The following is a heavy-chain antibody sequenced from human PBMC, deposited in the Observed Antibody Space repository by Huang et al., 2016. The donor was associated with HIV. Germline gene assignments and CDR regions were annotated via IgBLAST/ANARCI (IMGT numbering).Heavy chain of an antibody. CDR1: GGSIRSENYY. Sequence: QLQLQESGPGLVKPSETLSLTCTVSGGSIRSENYYWGGIRQPPGKGREWIGSIYYRGSTYYNPSLKSRGTITVDTSKNQFSLKMRSVTAADTAVYYCARLPGSITMIRGVITDPYWGQGTLVTVSS. CDR3: ARLPGSITMIRGVITDPY. CDR2: IYYRGST. J-gene: IGHJ4*02. V-gene: IGHV4-39*01. D-gene: IGHD3-10*01.